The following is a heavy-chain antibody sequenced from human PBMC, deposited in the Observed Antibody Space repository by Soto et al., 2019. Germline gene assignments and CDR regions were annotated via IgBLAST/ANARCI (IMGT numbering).Heavy chain of an antibody. V-gene: IGHV3-15*07. D-gene: IGHD6-13*01. CDR3: TTGLGRVYSSSWFPGDYYGMDV. CDR2: IKSKTDGGTT. J-gene: IGHJ6*02. Sequence: PGGSLRLSCAASGFTFSNAWMNWVRQAPGKGLEWVGRIKSKTDGGTTDYAAPVKGRFTISRDDSKNTLYLQMNSLKTEDTAVYYCTTGLGRVYSSSWFPGDYYGMDVWGQGTTVTVSS. CDR1: GFTFSNAW.